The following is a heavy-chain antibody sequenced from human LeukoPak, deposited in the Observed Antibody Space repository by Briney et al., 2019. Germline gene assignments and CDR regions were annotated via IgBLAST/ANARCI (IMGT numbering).Heavy chain of an antibody. CDR3: ARSVGGHFDY. D-gene: IGHD3-16*01. Sequence: GGSLRLSCAASGFTFSVYSMNWVRQPPGMGLEWVSYITSSSATIQYADSVKGRFTISRDNAKNSLSLQMNSLRDEDTAVYYCARSVGGHFDYWGQGMLVTVSS. CDR1: GFTFSVYS. J-gene: IGHJ4*02. CDR2: ITSSSATI. V-gene: IGHV3-48*02.